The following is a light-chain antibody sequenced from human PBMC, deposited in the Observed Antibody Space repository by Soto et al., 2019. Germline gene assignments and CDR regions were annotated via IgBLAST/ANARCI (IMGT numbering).Light chain of an antibody. J-gene: IGKJ1*01. CDR2: GAS. Sequence: EIVWTQSPGTLSLSPGERATLSCRASQSVSSSYLAWYQQKPGQAPRLLIYGASSRATGIPDRFSGSGSGTDFTLTISSLQPEDFATYYCQQSYSTPPTFGQGTKVDI. V-gene: IGKV3-20*01. CDR1: QSVSSSY. CDR3: QQSYSTPPT.